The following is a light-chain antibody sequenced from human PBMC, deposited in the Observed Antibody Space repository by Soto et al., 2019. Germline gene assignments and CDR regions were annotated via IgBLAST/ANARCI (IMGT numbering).Light chain of an antibody. J-gene: IGKJ4*01. V-gene: IGKV3-20*01. CDR2: DAS. Sequence: EIVLTQSPGTLSLSPGERATLSCRASQSVSNNYLAWYQKKPGQAPRLLIYDASSRATDIPDRFSGSGSGTDFTLTISRLEHEDFGVFYCQQYGTSPTFGGGTKVEIK. CDR1: QSVSNNY. CDR3: QQYGTSPT.